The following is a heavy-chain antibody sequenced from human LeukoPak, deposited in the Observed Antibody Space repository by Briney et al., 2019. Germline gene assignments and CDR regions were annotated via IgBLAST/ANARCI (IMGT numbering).Heavy chain of an antibody. J-gene: IGHJ2*01. Sequence: PSGTLSLTCAVSGGSISSSNWWSWVRQPPGKGLEWIGEIYHSGSTNYNPSLKSRITISVDESKNQFSLKLSSVTAADTAVYYCARGRYYDSSGYVRSHLRYFDLWGRGTLVTVSS. V-gene: IGHV4-4*02. CDR2: IYHSGST. CDR1: GGSISSSNW. D-gene: IGHD3-22*01. CDR3: ARGRYYDSSGYVRSHLRYFDL.